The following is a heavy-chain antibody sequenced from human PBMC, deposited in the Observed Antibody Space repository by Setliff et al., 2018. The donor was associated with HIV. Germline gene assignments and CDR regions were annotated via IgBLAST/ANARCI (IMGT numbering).Heavy chain of an antibody. Sequence: PSETLSLTCSVSGGSISSYYWSWIRQPPGKGLEWIGCVYYSGGTNYNPSLRSRVTISVDTSKNHFSLKLSSATAADTAVYYCARHIAGYSAYDLGWFDPWGQGTLVTVSS. CDR2: VYYSGGT. CDR1: GGSISSYY. J-gene: IGHJ5*02. CDR3: ARHIAGYSAYDLGWFDP. D-gene: IGHD5-12*01. V-gene: IGHV4-59*08.